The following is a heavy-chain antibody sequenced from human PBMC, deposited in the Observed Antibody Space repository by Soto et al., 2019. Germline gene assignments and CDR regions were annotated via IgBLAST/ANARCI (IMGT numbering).Heavy chain of an antibody. Sequence: QVQLQESGPGLVKPSETLSLTCTVSGGSVSSGSYHWGWIRQPPGKGLEWIGYIYHSGSTNYNPSIKSRATTTVDTSKNQSSLSLTSVTAADTAVYYCARLSVAWFDPWGQGTLVTVAS. J-gene: IGHJ5*02. CDR2: IYHSGST. CDR1: GGSVSSGSYH. D-gene: IGHD6-19*01. CDR3: ARLSVAWFDP. V-gene: IGHV4-61*01.